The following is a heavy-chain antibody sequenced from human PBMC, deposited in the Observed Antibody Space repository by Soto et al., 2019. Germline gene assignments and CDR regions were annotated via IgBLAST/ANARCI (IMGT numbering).Heavy chain of an antibody. J-gene: IGHJ5*01. CDR2: IQYDGSKK. CDR3: AKELEVVGANRWGYDS. D-gene: IGHD1-26*01. Sequence: VQLVESGGGVVQPGRSLRLSCEASGFTFRNYGMHWVRQTPVKGLEWVAGIQYDGSKKYYAESVKGRFTISRDNSKNSLYLEIDSLRAEDTAVYYCAKELEVVGANRWGYDSWGQGTLVTVSS. V-gene: IGHV3-33*06. CDR1: GFTFRNYG.